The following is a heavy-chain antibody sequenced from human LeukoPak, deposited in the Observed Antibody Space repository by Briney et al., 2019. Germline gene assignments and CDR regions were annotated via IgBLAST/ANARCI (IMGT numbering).Heavy chain of an antibody. CDR3: AKLSSSRSSDY. J-gene: IGHJ4*02. CDR2: ISWNSGSI. Sequence: GGSLRLSCAASGFTFDDYAMHWVRQAPGKGLEWVSGISWNSGSIGYADSVKGRFTISRDNAKNSMYLQMNSLRAEDTALYYCAKLSSSRSSDYWGQGTLVTVSS. V-gene: IGHV3-9*01. CDR1: GFTFDDYA. D-gene: IGHD6-13*01.